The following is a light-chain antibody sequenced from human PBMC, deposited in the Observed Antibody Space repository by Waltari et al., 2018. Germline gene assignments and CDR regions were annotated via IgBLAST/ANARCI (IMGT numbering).Light chain of an antibody. J-gene: IGLJ1*01. CDR1: SSDVGGYNY. V-gene: IGLV2-14*03. CDR3: SSYTSSNSYV. Sequence: QSALTQPASVSGSPGQSITISCTGTSSDVGGYNYVSWYQQHPGKGPKLMTYDVSNRPPGVPNRFSGSKSGNTASLTISGLQAEDEADYYCSSYTSSNSYVFGTGTKVTVL. CDR2: DVS.